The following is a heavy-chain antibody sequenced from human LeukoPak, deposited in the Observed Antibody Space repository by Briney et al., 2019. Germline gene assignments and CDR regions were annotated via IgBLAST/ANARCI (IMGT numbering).Heavy chain of an antibody. CDR1: GGSFSGYY. D-gene: IGHD2-8*01. CDR3: ARGMVGSD. V-gene: IGHV4-59*01. CDR2: IYSSGST. Sequence: SETLSLTCAVYGGSFSGYYWSWIRQPPGKGLEWIGYIYSSGSTNYNPSLKSRVTMSVDTSKNQFSLKLSTVTAADTAVYYCARGMVGSDWGQGTLVTVSS. J-gene: IGHJ4*02.